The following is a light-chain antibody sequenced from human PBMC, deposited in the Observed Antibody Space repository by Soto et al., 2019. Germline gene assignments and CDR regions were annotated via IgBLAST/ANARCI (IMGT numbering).Light chain of an antibody. CDR1: QSISSW. Sequence: DIQMTQSPSTLSASVGDRVTITCRASQSISSWLAWYQQKPGKAPKLLIYKASSLESGVPSRFSGSGSGTEFTLTISSLQPDDFATYYCQQYNSSAYTFGQGTKLEIK. CDR2: KAS. CDR3: QQYNSSAYT. J-gene: IGKJ2*01. V-gene: IGKV1-5*03.